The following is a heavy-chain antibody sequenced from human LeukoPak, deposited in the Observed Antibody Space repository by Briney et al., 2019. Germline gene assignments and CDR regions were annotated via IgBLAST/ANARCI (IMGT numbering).Heavy chain of an antibody. CDR3: ARGASDYDFWSGYYVYYYYYGMDV. D-gene: IGHD3-3*01. V-gene: IGHV1-18*01. CDR1: GYTFTSYG. J-gene: IGHJ6*02. CDR2: ISAYDGNT. Sequence: ASVKVSCKASGYTFTSYGISWVRQAPGQGLEWMGWISAYDGNTNYAQKLQGRVTMTTDTSTSTAYMELRSLRSDDTAVYYCARGASDYDFWSGYYVYYYYYGMDVWGQGTTVTVSS.